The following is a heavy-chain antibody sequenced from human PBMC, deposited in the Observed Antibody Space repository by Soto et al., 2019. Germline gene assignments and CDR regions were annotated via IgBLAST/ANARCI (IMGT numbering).Heavy chain of an antibody. D-gene: IGHD6-6*01. Sequence: QMQLVQSGPEVKKPGTSVKVSCKASGFTFTSSAVQWVRQARGQRLEWIGWIVVGSGNTNYAQKFQERVTITRDMSTSTAYMELSSLRSEDTAVYYCAAIFSSIAARSGLYYFDYWGQGTLVTVSS. CDR1: GFTFTSSA. CDR2: IVVGSGNT. J-gene: IGHJ4*02. CDR3: AAIFSSIAARSGLYYFDY. V-gene: IGHV1-58*01.